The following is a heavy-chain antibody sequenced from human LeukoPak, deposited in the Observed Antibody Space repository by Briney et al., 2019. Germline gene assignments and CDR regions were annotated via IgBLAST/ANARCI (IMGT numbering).Heavy chain of an antibody. CDR3: ARDSSDFDL. J-gene: IGHJ2*01. Sequence: GGSLRLSCAASGFSFTSYYMHWVRQAPGKGPVWASWIDIDGINTKYADSVRGRFTISRDNAKNTVYLQMNSLRAEDTAVYYCARDSSDFDLWGRGTLVTVSS. V-gene: IGHV3-74*01. CDR2: IDIDGINT. CDR1: GFSFTSYY.